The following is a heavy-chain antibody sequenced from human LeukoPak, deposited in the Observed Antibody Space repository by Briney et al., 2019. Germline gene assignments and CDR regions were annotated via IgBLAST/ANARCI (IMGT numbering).Heavy chain of an antibody. CDR2: IYTSGST. CDR1: GGSISSYY. CDR3: ARHGMATDY. V-gene: IGHV4-4*09. J-gene: IGHJ4*02. D-gene: IGHD5-24*01. Sequence: PSETLSPTCTVSGGSISSYYWSWIRQPPGKGLEWIGYIYTSGSTNYNPSLKSRVTISVDTSKNQFSLKLSSVTAADTAVYYCARHGMATDYWGQGTLVTVSS.